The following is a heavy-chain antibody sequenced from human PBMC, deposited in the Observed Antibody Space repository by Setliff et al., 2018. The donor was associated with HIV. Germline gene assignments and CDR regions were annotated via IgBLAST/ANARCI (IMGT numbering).Heavy chain of an antibody. CDR2: IYHSGSA. J-gene: IGHJ1*01. CDR1: GGSISSSNW. D-gene: IGHD1-1*01. Sequence: KPSETLSLTCAVSGGSISSSNWWSWVRQPPGKGLEWIGEIYHSGSANYNPSLKSRVIISVDTSKNQFSLTLTSVTAADTAVYYCARETSVTPVGLDHWGQGTLVTVSS. CDR3: ARETSVTPVGLDH. V-gene: IGHV4-4*02.